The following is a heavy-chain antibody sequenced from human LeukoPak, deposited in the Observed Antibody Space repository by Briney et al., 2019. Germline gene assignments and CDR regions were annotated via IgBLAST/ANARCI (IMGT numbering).Heavy chain of an antibody. D-gene: IGHD2-8*01. CDR3: PRAGDFVLDLAPRKAYDWFDP. V-gene: IGHV1-8*03. CDR1: GYTFSSYH. Sequence: ASVKDSCKASGYTFSSYHINWVRQATGQGLEWMGLINPNCGSTGYARKFQGRVTITRNTSISTVYLELSSLRYEDTAVYYCPRAGDFVLDLAPRKAYDWFDPWGQGPLVPVSS. CDR2: INPNCGST. J-gene: IGHJ5*02.